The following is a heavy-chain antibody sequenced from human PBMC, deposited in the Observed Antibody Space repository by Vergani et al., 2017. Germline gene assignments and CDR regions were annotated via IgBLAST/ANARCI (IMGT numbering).Heavy chain of an antibody. CDR1: GFTFSSYA. D-gene: IGHD2-2*01. CDR2: TSGSGGST. J-gene: IGHJ6*02. CDR3: ARSEVGPAARGLYCYYGMDV. Sequence: EVQLLESGGGLVQLGGSLTLPCAASGFTFSSYAMSWVRPAPGKGLGWVPATSGSGGSTYYADSVKGRFTNSRDNAKNTLYLQMNSLRAEDAAVYYCARSEVGPAARGLYCYYGMDVWGQGTTVTVSS. V-gene: IGHV3-23*01.